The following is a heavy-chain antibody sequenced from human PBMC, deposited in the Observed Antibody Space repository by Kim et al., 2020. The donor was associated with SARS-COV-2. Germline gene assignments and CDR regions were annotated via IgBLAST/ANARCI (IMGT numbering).Heavy chain of an antibody. V-gene: IGHV3-11*01. CDR1: GFTFSDYY. Sequence: GGSLRLSCAASGFTFSDYYMSWIRQAPGKGLEWVSYISSSGSTIYYADSVKGRFTISRDNAKNSLYLQMNSLRAEDTAVYYCASMKYVSLSYDSSGWGQGTLVTVSS. D-gene: IGHD3-22*01. CDR2: ISSSGSTI. CDR3: ASMKYVSLSYDSSG. J-gene: IGHJ4*02.